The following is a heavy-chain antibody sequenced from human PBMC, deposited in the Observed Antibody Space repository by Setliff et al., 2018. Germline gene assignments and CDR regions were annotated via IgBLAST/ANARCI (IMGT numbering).Heavy chain of an antibody. D-gene: IGHD3-3*01. CDR1: GYTFTSYY. Sequence: ASVKVSCKASGYTFTSYYMHWVRQAPGQGLEWLGIINPSGCSTSYAQKFQGRVTITRNTSISTAYMELSSLRSEDTAVYYCARRGLGYDFWSGYYTMYYFDYWGQGTLVTVSS. J-gene: IGHJ4*02. V-gene: IGHV1-46*01. CDR2: INPSGCST. CDR3: ARRGLGYDFWSGYYTMYYFDY.